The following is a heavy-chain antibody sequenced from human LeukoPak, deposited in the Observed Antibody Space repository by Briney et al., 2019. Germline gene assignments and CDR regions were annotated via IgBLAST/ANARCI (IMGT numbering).Heavy chain of an antibody. CDR2: ISTKSSDT. Sequence: GGSLRLSCATSGFTFRDYWMTWIRQAPGKGLEWLTYISTKSSDTRYADSVKGRFTISRDNAKNSLYLQMNSLRAEDTALYYCASLVRQFTGAFDIWGQGTMVTVSS. CDR3: ASLVRQFTGAFDI. CDR1: GFTFRDYW. J-gene: IGHJ3*02. D-gene: IGHD3-10*01. V-gene: IGHV3-11*03.